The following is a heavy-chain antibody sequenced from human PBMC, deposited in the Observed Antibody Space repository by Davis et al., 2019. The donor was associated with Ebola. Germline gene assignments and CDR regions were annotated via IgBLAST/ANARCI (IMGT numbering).Heavy chain of an antibody. Sequence: GESLKISCAASGFTFRNYAMHWVRQAPGNWLVLVAVVSHSQRETFYADSVKGRFTISRDNSENTLYLQMNSLTADDTAVYYCARAVFHEVLDYWGQGTPVTVSS. CDR1: GFTFRNYA. D-gene: IGHD3-3*01. J-gene: IGHJ4*02. CDR2: VSHSQRET. V-gene: IGHV3-30*01. CDR3: ARAVFHEVLDY.